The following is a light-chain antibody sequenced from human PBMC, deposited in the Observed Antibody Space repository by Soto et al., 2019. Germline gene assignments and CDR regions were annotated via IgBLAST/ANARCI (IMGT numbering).Light chain of an antibody. J-gene: IGLJ2*01. CDR1: SSDVGSYKF. Sequence: QSVLTQPASVSGSPGHSITISCTGTSSDVGSYKFVSWYQQHPGKAPKLMIYEGSKRPSGVSNRFSGSKSGNTASLTISGLQAEDEADYYCCSYAGSSTLVFGGGTKLTVL. CDR3: CSYAGSSTLV. CDR2: EGS. V-gene: IGLV2-23*01.